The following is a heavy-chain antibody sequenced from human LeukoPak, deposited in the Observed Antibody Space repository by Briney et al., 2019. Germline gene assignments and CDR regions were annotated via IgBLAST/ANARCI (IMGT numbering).Heavy chain of an antibody. D-gene: IGHD3-10*01. V-gene: IGHV4-39*07. CDR3: ARDAAGSGSPPYYYYYMDV. CDR1: GYSISSGSYY. J-gene: IGHJ6*03. Sequence: PETLSLTCTVSGYSISSGSYYWGWIRQPPGKGLEWIGSIYYSGSTNYNPSLKSRVTISVDTSKNQFSLKLSSVTAADTAVYYCARDAAGSGSPPYYYYYMDVWGKGTTVTISS. CDR2: IYYSGST.